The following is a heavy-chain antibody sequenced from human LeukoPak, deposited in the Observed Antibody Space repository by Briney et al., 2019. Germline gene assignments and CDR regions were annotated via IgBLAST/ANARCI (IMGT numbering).Heavy chain of an antibody. J-gene: IGHJ1*01. CDR3: AXXXXXXSGREYFQH. Sequence: ASVKVSCKASGYTFTSYDINWVRQATGQGLEWMGWMNPNSGNTGYAQQFQGRVTMTRNTSINTAYMELTSLRSEDTAVFYCAXXXXXXSGREYFQHWGQGTVVTVSS. CDR2: MNPNSGNT. V-gene: IGHV1-8*01. D-gene: IGHD5-12*01. CDR1: GYTFTSYD.